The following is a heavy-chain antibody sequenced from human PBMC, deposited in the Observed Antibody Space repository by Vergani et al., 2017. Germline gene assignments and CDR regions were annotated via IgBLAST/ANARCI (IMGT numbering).Heavy chain of an antibody. CDR3: AGDGDRAYGYCSSTSCYGFDY. CDR1: GYSFTSYG. CDR2: ISAYNGNT. V-gene: IGHV1-18*01. J-gene: IGHJ4*02. D-gene: IGHD2-2*01. Sequence: QVQLVQSGAEVKKSGASVMLSCKSSGYSFTSYGISWVRQAPGQGLEWMGWISAYNGNTNYAQKLQGRVTMTTDTSTSTAYMELRSLRSDDTAVYYCAGDGDRAYGYCSSTSCYGFDYWGQGTLVTVSS.